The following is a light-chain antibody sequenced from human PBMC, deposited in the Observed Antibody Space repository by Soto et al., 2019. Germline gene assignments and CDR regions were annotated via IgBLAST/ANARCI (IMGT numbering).Light chain of an antibody. V-gene: IGKV3-15*01. CDR2: RAS. Sequence: EIVMTQSPATLSVSPGERATLSCRASQSVGNNLAWYQQKPGQAPRLLIYRASTRATGIPARFSGSGSGTEFTLTISSLQSEDFAVYYCQQYNNWHFTFGPGTKVDIK. J-gene: IGKJ3*01. CDR1: QSVGNN. CDR3: QQYNNWHFT.